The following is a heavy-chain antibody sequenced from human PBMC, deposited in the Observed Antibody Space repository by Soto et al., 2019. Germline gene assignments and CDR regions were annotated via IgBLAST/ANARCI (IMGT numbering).Heavy chain of an antibody. D-gene: IGHD6-13*01. Sequence: GGSLRLSCAASGFTFSSSEMNWVRQAPGKGLEWVSYITSSGSTIYYADSVKGRFTISRDNAKNSLYLQMKSLRAEDTAVYYCARESSLEYYYYGMDVWGQGTTVTVSS. CDR1: GFTFSSSE. J-gene: IGHJ6*02. CDR2: ITSSGSTI. CDR3: ARESSLEYYYYGMDV. V-gene: IGHV3-48*03.